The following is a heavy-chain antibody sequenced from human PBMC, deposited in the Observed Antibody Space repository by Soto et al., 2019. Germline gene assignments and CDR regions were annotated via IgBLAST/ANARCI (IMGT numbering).Heavy chain of an antibody. V-gene: IGHV4-39*01. D-gene: IGHD3-16*01. CDR3: ARHASNYGVDY. CDR1: GGSISSSSYY. Sequence: PSETLSLTCTVSGGSISSSSYYWGWIRQPPGKGLEWIGSIYYSGSTYYNPSLKSRVTISVDTSENQFSLKLSSVTAADTAVYYCARHASNYGVDYWGQGTLVTVSS. J-gene: IGHJ4*02. CDR2: IYYSGST.